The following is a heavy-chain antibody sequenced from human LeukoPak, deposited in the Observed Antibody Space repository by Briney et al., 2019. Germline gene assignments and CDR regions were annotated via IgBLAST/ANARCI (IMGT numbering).Heavy chain of an antibody. Sequence: QPGGSLTLPCAPSGFTFRSYGMHWVRQPPGKGLEWVAFIRYEGSNKYHADSVKGRFTISRHNSKYTRYLQMNSLRAEDTAVSYCANARLSAGRSDYWGQGTLVTVSS. CDR1: GFTFRSYG. CDR2: IRYEGSNK. CDR3: ANARLSAGRSDY. J-gene: IGHJ4*02. D-gene: IGHD6-6*01. V-gene: IGHV3-30*02.